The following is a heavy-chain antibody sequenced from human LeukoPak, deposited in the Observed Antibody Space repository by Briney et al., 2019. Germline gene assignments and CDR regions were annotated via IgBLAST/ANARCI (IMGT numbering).Heavy chain of an antibody. CDR3: ARGSGSGWPLDR. CDR2: INSDGSST. Sequence: GSLRLSCAASGFTFSSYWMHWVRQAPGKGLVWVSRINSDGSSTSDADSVKGRFTISRDNAKNTLYLQMNILRAEDTAVYYCARGSGSGWPLDRWGQGTLVTVSS. CDR1: GFTFSSYW. J-gene: IGHJ5*02. D-gene: IGHD6-19*01. V-gene: IGHV3-74*01.